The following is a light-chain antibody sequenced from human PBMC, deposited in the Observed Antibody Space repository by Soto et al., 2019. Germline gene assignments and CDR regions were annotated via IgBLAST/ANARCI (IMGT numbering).Light chain of an antibody. CDR3: QQRSNWPLT. V-gene: IGKV3-11*01. CDR1: QSVNNF. J-gene: IGKJ4*01. CDR2: DTS. Sequence: EIVFTQSPATLSLSPGERATLSCRASQSVNNFLAWYQQKPGQAPRLLIYDTSNRATGVPARFSGSGSGTDFTLTISTLEPEDFPVYYCQQRSNWPLTFGGGTKVEIK.